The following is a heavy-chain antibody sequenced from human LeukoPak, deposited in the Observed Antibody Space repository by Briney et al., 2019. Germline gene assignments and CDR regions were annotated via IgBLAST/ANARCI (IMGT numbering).Heavy chain of an antibody. CDR2: IKQDGSEK. CDR3: ARGDDYNDY. J-gene: IGHJ4*02. CDR1: GLTFSSYW. Sequence: GGSLRRSCAASGLTFSSYWRSWVRQAPPKGLEWVANIKQDGSEKYYVDSVKGRFTISRDNAKNSLYLQMNSLRAEDTAVYYCARGDDYNDYWGQGTLVTVSS. V-gene: IGHV3-7*01.